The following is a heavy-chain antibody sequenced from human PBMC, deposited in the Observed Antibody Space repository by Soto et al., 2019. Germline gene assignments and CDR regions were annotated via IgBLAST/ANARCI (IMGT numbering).Heavy chain of an antibody. D-gene: IGHD2-2*01. CDR2: IYHSGST. CDR1: GGSISSGGYS. CDR3: ARVPDR. J-gene: IGHJ5*02. V-gene: IGHV4-30-2*01. Sequence: SETLTLTCAVSGGSISSGGYSWSWIRQPPGKGLEWIGYIYHSGSTYYNPSLKSRVTISVDRSKNQFSLKLSSVTAADTAVYYCARVPDRWGQGTLVTVSS.